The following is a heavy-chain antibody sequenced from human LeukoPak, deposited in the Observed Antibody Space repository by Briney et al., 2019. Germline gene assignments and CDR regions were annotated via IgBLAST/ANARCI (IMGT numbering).Heavy chain of an antibody. V-gene: IGHV4-34*01. Sequence: SETLSLTCAVYGGSFSGYYWSWIRQPPGKGLEWIGEINHSGSTNYNPSLKSRVTISVDTSKNQFSLKLSSVTAADTAVYYCARVPITTSPQGAFDIWGQGTMVTVSS. CDR3: ARVPITTSPQGAFDI. CDR2: INHSGST. D-gene: IGHD3-3*01. J-gene: IGHJ3*02. CDR1: GGSFSGYY.